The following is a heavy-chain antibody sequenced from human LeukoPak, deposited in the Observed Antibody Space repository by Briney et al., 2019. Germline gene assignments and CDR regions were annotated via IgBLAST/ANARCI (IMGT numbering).Heavy chain of an antibody. CDR3: ARDLGYSRSSAYYYGMDV. J-gene: IGHJ6*02. V-gene: IGHV4-59*01. CDR2: IYNSGST. D-gene: IGHD6-6*01. CDR1: GGSISSYY. Sequence: SETLSLTCTVSGGSISSYYWSWIRQTPGKGLEWIGYIYNSGSTNYNPSLKSRVTISVDTSKNQFSLKLSSVTAADTAVYYCARDLGYSRSSAYYYGMDVWGQGSTVTVSS.